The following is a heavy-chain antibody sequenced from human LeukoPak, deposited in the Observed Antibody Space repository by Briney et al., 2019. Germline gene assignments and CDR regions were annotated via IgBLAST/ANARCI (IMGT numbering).Heavy chain of an antibody. J-gene: IGHJ6*02. CDR3: AKEDIPMAQWAPYYYYGMDA. CDR2: ISGSGGST. Sequence: GGSLRLSCAASGFTFSSYAMSWVRQAPGKGLEWVSAISGSGGSTYYADSVKGRFTVSRDNSKNTLYLQMNNLRPEDTAVYYCAKEDIPMAQWAPYYYYGMDAWGQGTTVTVSS. D-gene: IGHD3-10*01. V-gene: IGHV3-23*01. CDR1: GFTFSSYA.